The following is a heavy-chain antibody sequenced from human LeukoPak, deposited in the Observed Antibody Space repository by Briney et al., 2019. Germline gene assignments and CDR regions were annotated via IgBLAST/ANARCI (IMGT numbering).Heavy chain of an antibody. J-gene: IGHJ6*04. CDR1: GFTFSNAW. CDR2: IKSKTDGGKT. Sequence: GGSLRLSCAASGFTFSNAWMSWVRQAPGKGLEWVGRIKSKTDGGKTDYAAPVKGTFTISRDDSKNTLYLQMYSLKTEDTAVYYCTTVSSWYGGDYYYGMDVWGKGTTVTVSS. V-gene: IGHV3-15*01. CDR3: TTVSSWYGGDYYYGMDV. D-gene: IGHD6-13*01.